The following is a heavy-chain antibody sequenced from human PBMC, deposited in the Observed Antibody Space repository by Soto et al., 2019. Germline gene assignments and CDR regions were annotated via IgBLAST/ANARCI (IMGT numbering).Heavy chain of an antibody. J-gene: IGHJ4*02. V-gene: IGHV5-10-1*01. CDR1: GYSFTSYW. CDR3: ARHGGGSSHFDY. CDR2: IDPSDSYT. D-gene: IGHD1-26*01. Sequence: PGESLKISCNGSGYSFTSYWISWVRQMPGKGLEWMGRIDPSDSYTNYSPSFQGHVTISADKSISTAYLQWSSLKASDTAMYYCARHGGGSSHFDYWGQGTLVTVSS.